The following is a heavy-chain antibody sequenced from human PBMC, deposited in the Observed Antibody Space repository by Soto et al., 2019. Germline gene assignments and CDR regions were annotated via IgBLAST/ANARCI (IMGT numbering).Heavy chain of an antibody. J-gene: IGHJ6*02. D-gene: IGHD1-26*01. CDR1: GFTFSNYA. CDR3: ARGANSGSYLGYGMDV. CDR2: ISYDGSNE. Sequence: QVQLVESGGGVVQPGRSLRLSCAASGFTFSNYAVHWARQAPGKGLEWVAVISYDGSNEYYADSVKGRFTISRDNSKNTLYLQMNRLRTEDTAVYYCARGANSGSYLGYGMDVWGQGTTVTVSS. V-gene: IGHV3-30-3*01.